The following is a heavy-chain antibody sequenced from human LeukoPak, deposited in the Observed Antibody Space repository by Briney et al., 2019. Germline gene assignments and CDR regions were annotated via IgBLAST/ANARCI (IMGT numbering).Heavy chain of an antibody. D-gene: IGHD3-3*01. V-gene: IGHV1-24*01. J-gene: IGHJ6*02. Sequence: EASVKVSFKVSGYTLTELSMHWVRQAPGKGLEWMGGFDPEDGETIYAQKFQGRVTMTEDTSTDTAYMELSSLRSEDTAVYYCATTPGRITIFGVVSGYYYYGMDVWGQGTTVTVSS. CDR3: ATTPGRITIFGVVSGYYYYGMDV. CDR1: GYTLTELS. CDR2: FDPEDGET.